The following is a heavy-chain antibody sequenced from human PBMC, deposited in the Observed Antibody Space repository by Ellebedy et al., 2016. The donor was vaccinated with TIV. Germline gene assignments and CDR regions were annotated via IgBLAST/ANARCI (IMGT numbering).Heavy chain of an antibody. D-gene: IGHD1-26*01. V-gene: IGHV4-4*07. CDR1: GGSISSYY. CDR3: ARSVGSDHVVDY. J-gene: IGHJ4*02. Sequence: SETLSLXXTVSGGSISSYYWSWIRQPAGKGLEWIGRIYTSGSTNYNPSLKSRVTISVDTSKKQFSLKLNSVTAADTAVYYCARSVGSDHVVDYWGQGTLVTVSS. CDR2: IYTSGST.